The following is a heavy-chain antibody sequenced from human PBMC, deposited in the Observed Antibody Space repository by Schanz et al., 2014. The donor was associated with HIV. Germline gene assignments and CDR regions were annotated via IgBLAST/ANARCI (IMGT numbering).Heavy chain of an antibody. Sequence: QLVNSGGGLVQPGRSLRLSCAASGFTFSTYGMHWVRQAPGKGLEWVAVIWYDGTNKYYADSVKGRFTISRDNSKNTLYLQMNSLRAEDTAVYYCARDVSHDSSGHYSDYYYGMDVWGQGTTVTVSS. V-gene: IGHV3-33*01. CDR3: ARDVSHDSSGHYSDYYYGMDV. J-gene: IGHJ6*02. D-gene: IGHD3-22*01. CDR2: IWYDGTNK. CDR1: GFTFSTYG.